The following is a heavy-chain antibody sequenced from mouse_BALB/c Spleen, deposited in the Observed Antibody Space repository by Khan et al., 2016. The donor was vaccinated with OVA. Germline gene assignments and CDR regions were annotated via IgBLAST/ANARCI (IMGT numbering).Heavy chain of an antibody. J-gene: IGHJ4*01. D-gene: IGHD1-1*01. CDR1: GDSITSGF. CDR3: ARSYGSWAMDY. V-gene: IGHV3-8*02. CDR2: VTYSGNT. Sequence: EVELVESGPSLVKPSQTLSLTCSVTGDSITSGFWNWIRKFPGNKFEYMGYVTYSGNTYYNPSLKSRISITRDTSKSQYYLQLNSVTTKDTATYFCARSYGSWAMDYWGQGTSVTVSS.